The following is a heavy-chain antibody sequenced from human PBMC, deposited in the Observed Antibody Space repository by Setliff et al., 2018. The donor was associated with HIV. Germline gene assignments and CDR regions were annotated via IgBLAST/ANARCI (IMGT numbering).Heavy chain of an antibody. CDR3: ARGLQRKNGLHSYYYYMDI. CDR1: GGSISSYY. D-gene: IGHD6-25*01. CDR2: IYTSGST. J-gene: IGHJ6*03. V-gene: IGHV4-4*07. Sequence: PSETLSLTCTVSGGSISSYYWNWIRQSAGKGLEWIGRIYTSGSTKYNPSFESRVTLSVDTSKNQVSLKVNYVTAADTALYFCARGLQRKNGLHSYYYYMDIWGKGTTVTVSS.